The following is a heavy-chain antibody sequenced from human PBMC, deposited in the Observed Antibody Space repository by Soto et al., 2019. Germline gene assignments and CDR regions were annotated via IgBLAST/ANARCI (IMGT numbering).Heavy chain of an antibody. CDR2: ISDSGSFT. Sequence: EVQLLESGGGLVQPGGSLRLSCAASGITFSNYAMTWVRQAPGKGLEWVSVISDSGSFTFYADSVKGRFTISRDNSAGTLSQVTNSLEAAVTASYYCAKRALIWGRSYFDLWGRGTLVTVYS. CDR3: AKRALIWGRSYFDL. J-gene: IGHJ2*01. V-gene: IGHV3-23*01. CDR1: GITFSNYA. D-gene: IGHD7-27*01.